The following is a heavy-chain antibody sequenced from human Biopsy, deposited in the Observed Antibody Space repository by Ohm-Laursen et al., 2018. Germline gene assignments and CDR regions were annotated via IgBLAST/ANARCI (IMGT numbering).Heavy chain of an antibody. D-gene: IGHD5-12*01. CDR1: GGSISSYY. CDR2: IYYSGTT. V-gene: IGHV4-59*07. J-gene: IGHJ4*02. CDR3: ARLGSGDYFPTFFDF. Sequence: SDTLSLTCTVSGGSISSYYWNWIRQPPGKGLEWIGYIYYSGTTDYSPSLKSRVTISIDKSKNQFFLKLSSVTAADTAVYYCARLGSGDYFPTFFDFWSQGALVTVSS.